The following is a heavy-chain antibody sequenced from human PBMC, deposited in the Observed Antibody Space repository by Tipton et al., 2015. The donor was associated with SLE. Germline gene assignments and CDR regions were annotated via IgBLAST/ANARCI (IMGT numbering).Heavy chain of an antibody. Sequence: TLSLTCTVSGGSVSSGSYYWSWIRQSPGKGLEWIGYIYYSGSTNYNPSLKSRVTISVDTSKNQFSLKLSSVTAADTAVYYCARPKGGIAVAAFDYWGQGTLVTVSS. CDR1: GGSVSSGSYY. V-gene: IGHV4-61*01. CDR3: ARPKGGIAVAAFDY. CDR2: IYYSGST. D-gene: IGHD6-19*01. J-gene: IGHJ4*02.